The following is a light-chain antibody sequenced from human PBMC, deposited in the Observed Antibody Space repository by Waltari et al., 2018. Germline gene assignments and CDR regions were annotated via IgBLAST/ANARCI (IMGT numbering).Light chain of an antibody. Sequence: SSELTQDPAVSVALGQTVRITCQGDSLRSYYVSWFHQKPGQAPALVIYGKNNRPSGIADRFSASSSGSTASLTIIGAQAEDDADYYCHSRDSSGDVLIGGGTKLTVV. V-gene: IGLV3-19*01. CDR3: HSRDSSGDVL. CDR1: SLRSYY. J-gene: IGLJ2*01. CDR2: GKN.